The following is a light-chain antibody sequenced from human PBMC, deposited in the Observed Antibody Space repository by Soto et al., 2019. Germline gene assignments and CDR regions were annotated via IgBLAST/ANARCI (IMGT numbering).Light chain of an antibody. J-gene: IGLJ2*01. V-gene: IGLV7-46*01. Sequence: QAVVTQEPSLTVSPGGTVTLTCASSTGAVTSGHYPYWFQQKPGQAPRTLIYDTSNKHSWTPARFSGSLLGGKAALTLSGAQPEDEAEYYCLLSYSGARLVFGGGTKLTVL. CDR2: DTS. CDR3: LLSYSGARLV. CDR1: TGAVTSGHY.